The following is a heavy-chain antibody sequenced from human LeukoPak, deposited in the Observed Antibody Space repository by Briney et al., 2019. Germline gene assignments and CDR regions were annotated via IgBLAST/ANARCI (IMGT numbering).Heavy chain of an antibody. J-gene: IGHJ4*02. CDR3: ARDRDTGYDCGY. D-gene: IGHD5-12*01. Sequence: ASVKVSCKASGYSFTNYGTSWVRQAPGQGLEWMGWLNTYSGNTNYAQKFQGRVTMTTDTSTSTVFMEMRSLRSDDTAVYFCARDRDTGYDCGYWGQGTLVTVSS. V-gene: IGHV1-18*04. CDR1: GYSFTNYG. CDR2: LNTYSGNT.